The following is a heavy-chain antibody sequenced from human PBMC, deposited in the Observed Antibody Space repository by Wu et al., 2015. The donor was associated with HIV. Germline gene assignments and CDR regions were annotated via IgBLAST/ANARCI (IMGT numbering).Heavy chain of an antibody. V-gene: IGHV1-18*01. Sequence: VQLVQSGGEVKKPGASVRVACKSSGYVFTDFGIHWVRQAPGEGLEWMGWISAQNGNTKYSQKFQDRVMMTTETSSRTAYMELRSLRSDDSAVYFCARGHYFDTSSSPMYWGPGTRVTSPQ. J-gene: IGHJ4*02. CDR3: ARGHYFDTSSSPMY. D-gene: IGHD3-9*01. CDR1: GYVFTDFG. CDR2: ISAQNGNT.